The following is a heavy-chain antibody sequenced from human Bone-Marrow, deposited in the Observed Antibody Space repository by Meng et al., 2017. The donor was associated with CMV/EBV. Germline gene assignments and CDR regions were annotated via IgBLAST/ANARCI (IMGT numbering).Heavy chain of an antibody. CDR3: ARGIRGVIRYYYYGMDV. J-gene: IGHJ6*02. CDR1: GFTFSTYA. Sequence: GESLKISCAASGFTFSTYAMHWVRQAPGKGLEWVAVISYDGSNKYYADSVKGRFTISRDTSKNTLYLQMNSLRAEDTAVYYCARGIRGVIRYYYYGMDVWGQGTTFTVSS. CDR2: ISYDGSNK. V-gene: IGHV3-30-3*01. D-gene: IGHD3-10*01.